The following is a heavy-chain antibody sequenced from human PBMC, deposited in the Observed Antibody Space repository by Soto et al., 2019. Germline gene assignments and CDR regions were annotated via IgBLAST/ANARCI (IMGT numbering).Heavy chain of an antibody. D-gene: IGHD3-22*01. V-gene: IGHV1-69*02. J-gene: IGHJ4*02. CDR1: GGTLSRYT. CDR3: ARNVGYYDSRGLDY. Sequence: QVQLVQSGAEVKKPGSSVRVSCKTSGGTLSRYTISWVRQAPGQGLEWMGRIIPMLGITTYAQKFQGRISITADKSTSTAYMELSSLTSEDTALYYCARNVGYYDSRGLDYWGQGTLVTVSS. CDR2: IIPMLGIT.